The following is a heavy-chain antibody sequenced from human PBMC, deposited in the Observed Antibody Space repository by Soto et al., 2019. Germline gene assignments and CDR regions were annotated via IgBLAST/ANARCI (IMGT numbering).Heavy chain of an antibody. CDR3: ARDPRETYSSGWSM. D-gene: IGHD6-19*01. Sequence: ASVKVSCKASGYTFTSYGISWVRQAPGQGLEWMGWISAYNGNTNYAQKLQGRVTMTTDTSTSTAYMELRSLRSDDTAVYYCARDPRETYSSGWSMWGQGTLVTVSS. J-gene: IGHJ4*02. V-gene: IGHV1-18*01. CDR2: ISAYNGNT. CDR1: GYTFTSYG.